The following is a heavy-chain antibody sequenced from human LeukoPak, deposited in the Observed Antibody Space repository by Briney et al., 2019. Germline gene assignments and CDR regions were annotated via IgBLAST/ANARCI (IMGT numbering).Heavy chain of an antibody. CDR3: ARDSDGGSFDY. CDR2: IWYDGSNK. V-gene: IGHV3-33*01. Sequence: GGSLRLSCAAPGFTFSSYGMHWVRQAPGKGLEWVAVIWYDGSNKYYADSGKGRFTISRDNSKNTMFLQMNSLRAEDTAVYYCARDSDGGSFDYWGQGTLVTVSS. D-gene: IGHD2-15*01. J-gene: IGHJ4*02. CDR1: GFTFSSYG.